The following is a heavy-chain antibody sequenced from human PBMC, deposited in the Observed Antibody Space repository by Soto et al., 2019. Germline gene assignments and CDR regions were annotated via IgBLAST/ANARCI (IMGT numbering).Heavy chain of an antibody. CDR1: EIIFNGFG. CDR2: IRYDGSDI. Sequence: SLRLSCAASEIIFNGFGMHWVRQAPGKGLEWVAVIRYDGSDIHYADSVKGRFTISRDNSKNTLYLQMDSLRGEDTAVYYCARDGVGATAYFGYFDYWGQRALVTVSS. D-gene: IGHD1-26*01. V-gene: IGHV3-33*01. J-gene: IGHJ4*02. CDR3: ARDGVGATAYFGYFDY.